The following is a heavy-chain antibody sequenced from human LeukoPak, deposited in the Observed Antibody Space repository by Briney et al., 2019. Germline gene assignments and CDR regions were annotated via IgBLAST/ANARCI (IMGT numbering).Heavy chain of an antibody. CDR2: INHSGST. D-gene: IGHD3-10*01. J-gene: IGHJ3*02. CDR3: ARGLWFGELTGDSGAFDI. CDR1: GGPFSGYY. V-gene: IGHV4-34*01. Sequence: SETLSLTCAVYGGPFSGYYWSWIRQPPGKGLEWIGEINHSGSTNYNPSLKSRVTISVDTSENQFSLKLSSVTAEDTAVYYCARGLWFGELTGDSGAFDIWGQGTMVTVSS.